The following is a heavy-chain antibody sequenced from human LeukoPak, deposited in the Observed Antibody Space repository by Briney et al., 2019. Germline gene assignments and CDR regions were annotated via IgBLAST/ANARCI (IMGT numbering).Heavy chain of an antibody. D-gene: IGHD6-19*01. CDR2: IKQDGSEK. V-gene: IGHV3-7*01. CDR3: ARDGISGWPISLGDY. J-gene: IGHJ4*02. Sequence: GGSLRLSCAASGFTFSSYWMSWVRQAPGKGLEWVANIKQDGSEKYYVDSAKGRFTISRDNAKNSLYLQMNSLRAEDTAVYYCARDGISGWPISLGDYWGQGTLVTVSS. CDR1: GFTFSSYW.